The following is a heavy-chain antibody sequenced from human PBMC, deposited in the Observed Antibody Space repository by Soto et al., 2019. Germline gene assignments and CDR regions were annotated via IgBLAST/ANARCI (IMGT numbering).Heavy chain of an antibody. CDR2: IRRNIYDGTT. V-gene: IGHV3-49*03. Sequence: GGSLRLSCIASGFTFRDYAISWYRQAPGKGLQKVSFIRRNIYDGTTEYAASVKDRISISRDDSKTIAYLQMDSLKTEDTGVYYCTRVSPDCSDGSCYPLNWGQGTLVTVSS. CDR1: GFTFRDYA. D-gene: IGHD2-15*01. CDR3: TRVSPDCSDGSCYPLN. J-gene: IGHJ4*02.